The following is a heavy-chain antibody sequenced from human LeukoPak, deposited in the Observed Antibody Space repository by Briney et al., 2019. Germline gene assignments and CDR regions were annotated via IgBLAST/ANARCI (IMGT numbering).Heavy chain of an antibody. CDR2: IYYSGST. D-gene: IGHD6-19*01. J-gene: IGHJ6*03. CDR1: GGSISSSSYY. Sequence: SETLSLTCTVSGGSISSSSYYWGWIRQPPGKGLEWIGSIYYSGSTYYNPSLKSRVTISVDTSKNQFSLKLSSVTAADTAVYYCAREGRIAVAGTNYYYMDVWGKGTTVTVSS. V-gene: IGHV4-39*07. CDR3: AREGRIAVAGTNYYYMDV.